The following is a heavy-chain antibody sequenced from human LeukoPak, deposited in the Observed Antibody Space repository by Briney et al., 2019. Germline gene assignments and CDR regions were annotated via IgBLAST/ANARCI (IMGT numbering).Heavy chain of an antibody. D-gene: IGHD6-13*01. CDR3: ASTGYSSSHYYYYYGMDV. V-gene: IGHV1-69*01. Sequence: ASVKVSCKASGGTFSSYAISWVRQAPGQGLEWMGGIIPIFGTANYAQKFQGRVTITADESTSTAYMELSSLRSEDTAVYYCASTGYSSSHYYYYYGMDVWGQGTTVTVSS. J-gene: IGHJ6*02. CDR1: GGTFSSYA. CDR2: IIPIFGTA.